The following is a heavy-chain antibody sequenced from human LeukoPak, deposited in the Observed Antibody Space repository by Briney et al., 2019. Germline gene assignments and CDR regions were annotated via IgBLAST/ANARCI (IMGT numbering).Heavy chain of an antibody. CDR2: ISPDGTNK. D-gene: IGHD3-10*01. CDR3: AREYASGSYRGYFDY. V-gene: IGHV3-30*04. J-gene: IGHJ4*02. CDR1: GFIFSNYP. Sequence: GRSLRLSCAASGFIFSNYPMHCVRQAPGMGLEWVAVISPDGTNKYYADSVKGRFTVSRDNSKNTLYVQMNSLRAEDTAVYYCAREYASGSYRGYFDYWGQGTLVTVSS.